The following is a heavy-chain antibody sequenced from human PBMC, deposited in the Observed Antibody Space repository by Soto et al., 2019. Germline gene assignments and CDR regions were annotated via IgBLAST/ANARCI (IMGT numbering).Heavy chain of an antibody. Sequence: PGGSLRLSCAASGFTVSKHYMNWVRQAPGKGLEWVSVLYSGGTTYYADSVKGTFTISRDNSKNALYLQMNGLRAEDTAVYYCASGAHLTGWNYLYMDVWGRGTTVTVSS. V-gene: IGHV3-66*01. D-gene: IGHD3-9*01. CDR1: GFTVSKHY. CDR3: ASGAHLTGWNYLYMDV. CDR2: LYSGGTT. J-gene: IGHJ6*03.